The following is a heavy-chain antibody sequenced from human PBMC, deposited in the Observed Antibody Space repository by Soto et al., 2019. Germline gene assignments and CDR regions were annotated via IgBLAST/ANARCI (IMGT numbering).Heavy chain of an antibody. D-gene: IGHD1-26*01. CDR3: ARWDYSGSYYRGHYYYYGMDV. Sequence: PGGSLRLSCAASGFTFSSYSMNWVRQAPGKGLEWISYISSSSSTIYYADSMKGRFTISRDNAKNSLYLQLNSLRAEDTAVYYCARWDYSGSYYRGHYYYYGMDVWRQGTTVTVSS. J-gene: IGHJ6*02. CDR1: GFTFSSYS. CDR2: ISSSSSTI. V-gene: IGHV3-48*01.